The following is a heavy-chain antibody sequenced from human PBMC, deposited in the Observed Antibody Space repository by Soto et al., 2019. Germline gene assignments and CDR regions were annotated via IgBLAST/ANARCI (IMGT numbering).Heavy chain of an antibody. CDR1: GGSVSSSSYY. V-gene: IGHV4-61*01. CDR3: ARKGAAASYAHYYMDV. CDR2: VYYSGNT. Sequence: SETLSLTCTVSGGSVSSSSYYWGWVRQPPGKGLEWIGCVYYSGNTNYNPSLESRVTISVDTSRNRFSLNLTSATAADTAVYYCARKGAAASYAHYYMDVWGRGTAVTVSS. J-gene: IGHJ6*03. D-gene: IGHD6-13*01.